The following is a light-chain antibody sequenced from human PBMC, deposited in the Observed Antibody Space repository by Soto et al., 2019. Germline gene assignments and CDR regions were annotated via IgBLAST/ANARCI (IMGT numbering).Light chain of an antibody. CDR1: ENINTY. J-gene: IGKJ3*01. Sequence: VVLTQSPATLSVSPGERATLSCRASENINTYLAWYQQKPGQAPKLLIYDASNRATGIPARFSASGSGTDFTLTISRLEPEDFAVYYCQQYGSSPFTFGPGTKVDN. V-gene: IGKV3-20*01. CDR3: QQYGSSPFT. CDR2: DAS.